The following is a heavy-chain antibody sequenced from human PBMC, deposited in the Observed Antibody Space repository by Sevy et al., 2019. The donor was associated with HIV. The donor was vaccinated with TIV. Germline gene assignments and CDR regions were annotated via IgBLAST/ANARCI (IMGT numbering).Heavy chain of an antibody. CDR1: GFSFSNYV. V-gene: IGHV3-23*01. Sequence: GGSLRLSCTASGFSFSNYVMAWVRQAAGKGLEWVSSFSPTSLSTYYAESVKGRFTISRDNSKNTLYLQMNSLRAEDTAIYYCAKLHSRMIPGNGALDYWGRGTLVTVSS. J-gene: IGHJ4*01. CDR2: FSPTSLST. D-gene: IGHD3-16*01. CDR3: AKLHSRMIPGNGALDY.